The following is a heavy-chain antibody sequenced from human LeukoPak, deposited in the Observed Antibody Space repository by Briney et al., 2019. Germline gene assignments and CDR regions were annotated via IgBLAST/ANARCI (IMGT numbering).Heavy chain of an antibody. CDR2: ISYGGST. D-gene: IGHD4-17*01. J-gene: IGHJ3*02. CDR3: ARDPTTVTKGFDI. CDR1: DASFNTHY. V-gene: IGHV4-59*11. Sequence: SETLSLTCTVSDASFNTHYWTWIRQPPGKGLEWIGYISYGGSTNYNPSLKSRVTISVDTSKNQFFLRLASLTAADTAVYYCARDPTTVTKGFDIWGQGTMVTVSS.